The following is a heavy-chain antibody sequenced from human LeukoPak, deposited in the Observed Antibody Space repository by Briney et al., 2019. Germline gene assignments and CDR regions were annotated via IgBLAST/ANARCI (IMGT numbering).Heavy chain of an antibody. D-gene: IGHD6-13*01. CDR2: INPSGGST. CDR3: ARGRPRIAAAGFDNWSDP. CDR1: GYTFTSYY. J-gene: IGHJ5*02. Sequence: ASVKVSCKASGYTFTSYYMHWVREAPGQGLEWMGIINPSGGSTSYAQKFQGRVTMTRDTSTSTVYMELSSLRSEDTAVYYCARGRPRIAAAGFDNWSDPWGHGTLVTVSS. V-gene: IGHV1-46*03.